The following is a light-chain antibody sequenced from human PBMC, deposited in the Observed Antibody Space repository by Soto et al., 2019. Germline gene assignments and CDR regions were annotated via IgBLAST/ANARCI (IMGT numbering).Light chain of an antibody. CDR2: AVT. Sequence: QSVLTQPPSASGSPGQSVAISCTGTSSDIGGYNYVSWYQQHSGKSPKLIIYAVTRRPSGVPDRFSGSKSGSTASLTVSGLHADDEADYYCASYAGNNVVFGGGTQLTVL. J-gene: IGLJ2*01. CDR1: SSDIGGYNY. V-gene: IGLV2-8*01. CDR3: ASYAGNNVV.